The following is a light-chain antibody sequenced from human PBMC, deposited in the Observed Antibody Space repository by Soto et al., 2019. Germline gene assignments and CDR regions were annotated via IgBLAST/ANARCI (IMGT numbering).Light chain of an antibody. J-gene: IGKJ4*02. Sequence: EIFMTQSPATLSVSPGEKVILSCRASQSVGTTLAWYQQKPGQAPSLLIRGASTRATGVPARFSGSGSGTEFTLTISSLQSEDFAIYYCQQYSASPTVGGGTALEIK. CDR1: QSVGTT. V-gene: IGKV3-15*01. CDR3: QQYSASPT. CDR2: GAS.